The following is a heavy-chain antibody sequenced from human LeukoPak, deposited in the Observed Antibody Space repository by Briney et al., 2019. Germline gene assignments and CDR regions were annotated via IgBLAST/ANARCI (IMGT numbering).Heavy chain of an antibody. CDR1: GFTFSNYG. CDR2: ISYDGSNK. Sequence: PGGSLRLSCAASGFTFSNYGMHWVRQAPGKGLEWVAVISYDGSNKYYADSVKGRFTISRDNSKNTLYLQMDSLRAEDTAVYYCASGGDGYNYITMDYWGQGTLVTVSS. J-gene: IGHJ4*02. V-gene: IGHV3-30*19. D-gene: IGHD5-24*01. CDR3: ASGGDGYNYITMDY.